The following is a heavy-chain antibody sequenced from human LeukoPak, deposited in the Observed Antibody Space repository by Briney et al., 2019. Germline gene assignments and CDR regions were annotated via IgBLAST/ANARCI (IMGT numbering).Heavy chain of an antibody. CDR2: INHSEKT. Sequence: PSETLSLTCSVSGDSVSSNNYYWGWIRQPPGKGLEWIGSINHSEKTFYNPSLKSRVTISVDTSKNHFSLKLSSVTAADTAVYYCATYSSSWYGGGNWFDPWGQGTLVTVSS. J-gene: IGHJ5*02. V-gene: IGHV4-39*02. CDR1: GDSVSSNNYY. D-gene: IGHD6-13*01. CDR3: ATYSSSWYGGGNWFDP.